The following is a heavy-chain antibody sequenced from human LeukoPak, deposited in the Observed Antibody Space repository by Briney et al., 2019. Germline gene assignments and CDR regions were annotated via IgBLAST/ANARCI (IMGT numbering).Heavy chain of an antibody. CDR2: IYTSGST. D-gene: IGHD3-9*01. V-gene: IGHV4-4*07. J-gene: IGHJ4*02. CDR1: GGSISSYY. Sequence: SETLSLTCTVSGGSISSYYWSWIRQPAGKGLEWIGRIYTSGSTNYNPSLKSRVTMSVDTSKNQFPLKLSSVTAADTAVYYCARSKGGPTILYYFDYWGQGTLVTVSS. CDR3: ARSKGGPTILYYFDY.